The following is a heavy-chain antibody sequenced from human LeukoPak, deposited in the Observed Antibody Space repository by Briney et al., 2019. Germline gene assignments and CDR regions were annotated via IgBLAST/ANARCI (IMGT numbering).Heavy chain of an antibody. CDR1: GGTFSNYA. D-gene: IGHD2-8*01. V-gene: IGHV1-69*06. Sequence: SVKVSCKASGGTFSNYAISWVRQAPGQGLEWMGGIIPIFGTANYAQKFRGRVTITADKSTRTAYMELRSLRSDDTAVYYCAREPLYHYYMDVWGKGTTVTISS. CDR2: IIPIFGTA. CDR3: AREPLYHYYMDV. J-gene: IGHJ6*03.